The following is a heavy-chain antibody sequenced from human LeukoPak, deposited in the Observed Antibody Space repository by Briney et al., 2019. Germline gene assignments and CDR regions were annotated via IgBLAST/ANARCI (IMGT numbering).Heavy chain of an antibody. Sequence: GGSLRLSCAASGFTFSSYWMSWVRQVPGKGLVWVSRINSDGSSTNYADFVKGRFTISRDNAKNTLYLQMNSLRADDTAVYYCVKFTVPDYWGQGTLVTVSS. CDR3: VKFTVPDY. D-gene: IGHD4-17*01. J-gene: IGHJ4*02. V-gene: IGHV3-74*01. CDR1: GFTFSSYW. CDR2: INSDGSST.